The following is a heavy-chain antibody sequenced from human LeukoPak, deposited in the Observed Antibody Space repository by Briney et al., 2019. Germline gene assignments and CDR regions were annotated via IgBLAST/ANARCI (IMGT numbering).Heavy chain of an antibody. CDR3: VTDGGLLPYYFTY. D-gene: IGHD3-10*01. V-gene: IGHV3-15*01. CDR2: IKNENRRRTT. Sequence: GSLRPSCAPAAFIFRNAWMHWVRRVPKKGLEWVGRIKNENRRRTTKSIPAVPGRLTISRDDSRDTLYLEMDSLKTEDTAVYYCVTDGGLLPYYFTYWGQGTLVTVSS. J-gene: IGHJ1*01. CDR1: AFIFRNAW.